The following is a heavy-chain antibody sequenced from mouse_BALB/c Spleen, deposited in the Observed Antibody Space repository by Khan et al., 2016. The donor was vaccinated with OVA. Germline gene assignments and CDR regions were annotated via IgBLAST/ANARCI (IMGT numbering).Heavy chain of an antibody. Sequence: QVQLKQSGPGLVQPSQSLPITCTVSGFSLNNYSVHWVRQSPGKGLEWLGVIWSAGSTDYNAAFISRLTISKDNSRSQVFFKMNSLQPNDTAIYYCARRGYDYGRGALFAYWGQGTPVTVSA. CDR2: IWSAGST. V-gene: IGHV2-2*02. J-gene: IGHJ3*01. CDR3: ARRGYDYGRGALFAY. CDR1: GFSLNNYS. D-gene: IGHD2-4*01.